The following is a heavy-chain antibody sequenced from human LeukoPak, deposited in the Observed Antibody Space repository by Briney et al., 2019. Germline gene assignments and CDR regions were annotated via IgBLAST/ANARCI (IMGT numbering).Heavy chain of an antibody. CDR3: ARDRSALGYRQFDC. CDR2: INPNSGGT. CDR1: GYTFTDYY. Sequence: ASVKVSRKASGYTFTDYYMHWVRQAPGQGLEWMGWINPNSGGTTYAQRFQGRVTMTRDTSISTAYMEVSGLRSDDTAVYYCARDRSALGYRQFDCWGHGTLVTVSS. D-gene: IGHD5-18*01. V-gene: IGHV1-2*02. J-gene: IGHJ4*01.